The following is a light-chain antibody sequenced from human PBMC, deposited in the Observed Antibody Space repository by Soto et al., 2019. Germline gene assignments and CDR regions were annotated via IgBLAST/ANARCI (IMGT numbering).Light chain of an antibody. CDR2: AAS. CDR3: QKYNSAPLT. V-gene: IGKV1-27*01. Sequence: DIQMTQSPSSLSASVGDRVTITCRASQGIINYLAWYQQKPGKVPKLLIYAASTLQSGVPSRFSGSGSGTDFPLTISSLQPEDVATYYCQKYNSAPLTFGGGTKVEIK. J-gene: IGKJ4*01. CDR1: QGIINY.